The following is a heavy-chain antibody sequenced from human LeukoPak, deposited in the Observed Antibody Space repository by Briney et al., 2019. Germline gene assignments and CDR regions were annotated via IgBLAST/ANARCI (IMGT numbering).Heavy chain of an antibody. CDR2: MYFNSGAT. J-gene: IGHJ3*02. CDR1: GFTFTGYY. V-gene: IGHV1-2*02. D-gene: IGHD5-12*01. CDR3: AREGSSGQDWYAFDI. Sequence: GASVKVSCKTSGFTFTGYYVQWVRQAPGQGPEWVGWMYFNSGATRFAPKFQGRVTMTRDTSISTASMEFSSLRSDDTAMYYCAREGSSGQDWYAFDIWGQGTMLTVSS.